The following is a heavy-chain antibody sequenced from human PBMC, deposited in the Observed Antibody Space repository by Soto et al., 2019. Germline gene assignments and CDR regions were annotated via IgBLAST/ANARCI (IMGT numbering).Heavy chain of an antibody. Sequence: SETLSLTCTVSGGSISSYYWSWIRQPPGKGLEWIGYIYYSGSTNYNPSLKSRVNISVDTSKNQFSLKLSSVTAADTAVYYCARGTYYYGSGSPNWFDPWGQGTLVTVS. CDR2: IYYSGST. V-gene: IGHV4-59*01. D-gene: IGHD3-10*01. CDR1: GGSISSYY. CDR3: ARGTYYYGSGSPNWFDP. J-gene: IGHJ5*02.